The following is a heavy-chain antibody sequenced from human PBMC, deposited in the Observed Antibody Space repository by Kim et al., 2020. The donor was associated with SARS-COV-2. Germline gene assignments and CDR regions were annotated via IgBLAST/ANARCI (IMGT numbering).Heavy chain of an antibody. J-gene: IGHJ4*02. D-gene: IGHD3-3*01. V-gene: IGHV3-23*01. Sequence: VKGRFTISRDNSKNTLYLQMNSLRAEDTAVYYCAKRITIFGVGGRGYFDYWGQGTLVTVSS. CDR3: AKRITIFGVGGRGYFDY.